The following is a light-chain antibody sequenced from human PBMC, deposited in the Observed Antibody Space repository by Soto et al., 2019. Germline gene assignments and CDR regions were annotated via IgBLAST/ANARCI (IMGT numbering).Light chain of an antibody. J-gene: IGKJ2*01. V-gene: IGKV1-5*01. CDR2: DAS. CDR1: QSISTW. Sequence: DIQMTQSPSTVSASVGDGVTITCRASQSISTWLAWYQQKPGKAPNLLIYDASTLESGGPSGFSVSGSGTEFTLTISSLQPDDSATYYCQQYNSYPYTVGQGTKLEIK. CDR3: QQYNSYPYT.